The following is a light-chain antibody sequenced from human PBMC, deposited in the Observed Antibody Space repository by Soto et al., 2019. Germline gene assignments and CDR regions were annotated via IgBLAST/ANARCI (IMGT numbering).Light chain of an antibody. CDR1: SSNIGAGYD. V-gene: IGLV1-40*01. CDR3: QSYDTSLSGVV. CDR2: GNN. J-gene: IGLJ2*01. Sequence: QSALTQPPSVSGAPGQRVTISCTGSSSNIGAGYDVHWYQQLPGTAPKLLIHGNNNRPSGVPDRFSGSKSGTSASLAITGLQAEDEADYYCQSYDTSLSGVVFGGGTQLTVL.